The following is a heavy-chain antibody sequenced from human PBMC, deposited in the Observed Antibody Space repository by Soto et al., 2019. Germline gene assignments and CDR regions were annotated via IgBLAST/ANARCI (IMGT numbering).Heavy chain of an antibody. CDR1: GYTFTSYA. Sequence: QVQLVQSGAEVKKPGASVKVSCKASGYTFTSYAMHWVRQAPGQRLEWMGWINAGNGNTKYSQKFQGRVTITRDTSASTAYMELSGLRSEDTAVYYCARDPTVVTGYYYYGMDGWGQGTTVTVSS. D-gene: IGHD4-17*01. J-gene: IGHJ6*02. CDR3: ARDPTVVTGYYYYGMDG. V-gene: IGHV1-3*01. CDR2: INAGNGNT.